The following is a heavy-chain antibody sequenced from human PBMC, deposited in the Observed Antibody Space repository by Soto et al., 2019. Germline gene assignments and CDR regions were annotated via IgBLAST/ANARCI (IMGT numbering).Heavy chain of an antibody. CDR1: GGTFSSYA. Sequence: SVKVSCKASGGTFSSYAISWVRQAPGQGLEWMGGIIPIFGTANYAQKFQGRVTITADESTSTAYMELSSMRSEDTAVYYCARDTKYYDSSAENWFDPWGQGTLVTVSS. CDR3: ARDTKYYDSSAENWFDP. J-gene: IGHJ5*02. D-gene: IGHD3-22*01. V-gene: IGHV1-69*13. CDR2: IIPIFGTA.